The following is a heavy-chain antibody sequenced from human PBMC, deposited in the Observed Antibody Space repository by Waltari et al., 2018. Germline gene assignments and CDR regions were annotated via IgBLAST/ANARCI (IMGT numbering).Heavy chain of an antibody. CDR2: ISPILGIA. J-gene: IGHJ3*02. Sequence: QVQLVQSGAEVKKPGSSVKVSCKASGGTFSSYTISWVRQAPGQGLEWMGRISPILGIANYAQKFQGRVTITADKSTSTAYMELSSLRSEDTAVYYCARDRGANNWNHDAFDIWGQGTMVTVSS. V-gene: IGHV1-69*08. CDR1: GGTFSSYT. CDR3: ARDRGANNWNHDAFDI. D-gene: IGHD1-20*01.